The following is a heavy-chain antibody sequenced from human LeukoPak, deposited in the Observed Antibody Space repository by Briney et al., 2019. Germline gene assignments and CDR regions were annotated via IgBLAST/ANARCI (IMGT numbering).Heavy chain of an antibody. D-gene: IGHD3-16*01. Sequence: GESLKISCKGSGYSFSSYWIGWVRQLPGKGLEWMGITYPGDSDTRYSPSFQGQVTISADKSISIAYLQWSSLKASDTAMYYCARSLRLGDPGYIDYWGQGTLVTVSS. V-gene: IGHV5-51*01. CDR3: ARSLRLGDPGYIDY. CDR1: GYSFSSYW. J-gene: IGHJ4*02. CDR2: TYPGDSDT.